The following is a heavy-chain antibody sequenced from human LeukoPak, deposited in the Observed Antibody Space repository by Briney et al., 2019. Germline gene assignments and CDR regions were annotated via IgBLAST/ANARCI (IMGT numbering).Heavy chain of an antibody. CDR2: IYYAGST. V-gene: IGHV4-39*02. CDR1: GDSISSSSYY. D-gene: IGHD4-11*01. Sequence: SETLSLTCNVSGDSISSSSYYWSWIRVPPGKGLEWIGSIYYAGSTYYNPSLKSRVTLSVDTSTNHFSLNIKSVTAADTAMYYCARDTVPQFDPWGQGTLVTVSS. CDR3: ARDTVPQFDP. J-gene: IGHJ5*02.